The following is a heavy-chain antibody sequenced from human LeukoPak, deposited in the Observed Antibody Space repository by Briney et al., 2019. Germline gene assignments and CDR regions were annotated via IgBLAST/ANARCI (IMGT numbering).Heavy chain of an antibody. V-gene: IGHV4-34*01. CDR3: ARRGYCSGGSCYPSYFDS. D-gene: IGHD2-15*01. CDR2: INHSGST. Sequence: SETLSLTCAVYGGSFSGYYWTWIRQPPGKGLHLIGEINHSGSTNYNPSLKSRVTISVDTSKNQFSLKLTSVTAADTAVYYCARRGYCSGGSCYPSYFDSWGQGTLVTVSS. CDR1: GGSFSGYY. J-gene: IGHJ4*02.